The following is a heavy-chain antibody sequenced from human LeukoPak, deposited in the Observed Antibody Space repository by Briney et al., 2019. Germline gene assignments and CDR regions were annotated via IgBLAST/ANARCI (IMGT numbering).Heavy chain of an antibody. J-gene: IGHJ4*02. CDR3: ATDSRGTRYYFDY. V-gene: IGHV4-59*01. Sequence: SETPSLTCTVSGGSITSYYWTWIRQPPGKGLEWIGYIYYSGSTNYNPSLKSRVTISVDTSKNQFSLKLSSVTAADTAVYYCATDSRGTRYYFDYWGQGTLVTVSS. CDR2: IYYSGST. CDR1: GGSITSYY. D-gene: IGHD3-22*01.